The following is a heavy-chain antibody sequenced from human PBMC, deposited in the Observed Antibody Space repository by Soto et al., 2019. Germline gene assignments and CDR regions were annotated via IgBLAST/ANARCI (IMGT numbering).Heavy chain of an antibody. J-gene: IGHJ6*03. CDR2: INPNGGVT. Sequence: QVQLVQSGAEVRKPGASVTVSCRSSGDSFNDYYIHWVRQAPGQGFEWLGWINPNGGVTKYAQKFQGWVSITRDTSIRTVYMQLSRLRSDATAVYYCARESGGATATLDYYYFYLDVWGTGTTVTVSS. CDR1: GDSFNDYY. CDR3: ARESGGATATLDYYYFYLDV. V-gene: IGHV1-2*04. D-gene: IGHD5-12*01.